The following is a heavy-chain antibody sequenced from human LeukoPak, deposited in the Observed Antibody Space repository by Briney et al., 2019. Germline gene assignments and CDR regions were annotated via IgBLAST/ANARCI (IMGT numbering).Heavy chain of an antibody. D-gene: IGHD3-3*01. CDR2: ISGSGGST. CDR3: AKAAADDFWSGYGIYYYMDV. CDR1: GFTFSSYA. Sequence: GGSLRLSCAASGFTFSSYAMSWVRQAPGKGLEWVSAISGSGGSTYYADSVKGRFTISRDNSKNTLYLQMNSLRAEDTAVYYCAKAAADDFWSGYGIYYYMDVWGKGTTVTVSS. J-gene: IGHJ6*03. V-gene: IGHV3-23*01.